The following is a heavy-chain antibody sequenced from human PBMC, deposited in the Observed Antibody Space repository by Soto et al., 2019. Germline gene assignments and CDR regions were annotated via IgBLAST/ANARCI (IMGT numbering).Heavy chain of an antibody. CDR3: ARESHSIAVAGAGDFDY. Sequence: SVKVSCKASGGTFSSYAISWVRQAPGQGLEWMGGIIPIFGAANYAQKFQGRVTITADKSTSTAYMELSSLRSEDTAVYYCARESHSIAVAGAGDFDYWGQGTLVTVSS. V-gene: IGHV1-69*06. J-gene: IGHJ4*02. CDR1: GGTFSSYA. CDR2: IIPIFGAA. D-gene: IGHD6-19*01.